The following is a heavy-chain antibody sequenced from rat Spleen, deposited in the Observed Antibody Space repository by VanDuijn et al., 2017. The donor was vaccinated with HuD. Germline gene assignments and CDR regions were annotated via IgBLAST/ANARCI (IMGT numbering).Heavy chain of an antibody. CDR1: GFTLSDYY. Sequence: EVQLVESDGGLVQPGRSLKLSCAASGFTLSDYYMAWVRQAPTKGLEWFATLSYDGSNTYSPDSVKGRFTISGDNAKHTLYLQLNSLRSEDTALYYCARRGTYYGYNYVGYYVMDAWGQGVSVTVSS. J-gene: IGHJ4*01. D-gene: IGHD1-9*01. CDR3: ARRGTYYGYNYVGYYVMDA. V-gene: IGHV5-29*01. CDR2: LSYDGSNT.